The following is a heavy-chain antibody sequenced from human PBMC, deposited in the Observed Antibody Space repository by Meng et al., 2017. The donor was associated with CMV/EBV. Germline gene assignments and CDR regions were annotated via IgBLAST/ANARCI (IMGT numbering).Heavy chain of an antibody. CDR2: ISYDGSNK. J-gene: IGHJ6*02. Sequence: GESLKISCAASGFTFSSYAMHWVRQAPGKGLEWVAVISYDGSNKYYADSVKGRFTISRDNSKNTLYLQMNSLRAEDTAVYYCARGGYCSSTSCPSGMDVWGQGTTVTVSS. CDR1: GFTFSSYA. D-gene: IGHD2-2*01. V-gene: IGHV3-30-3*01. CDR3: ARGGYCSSTSCPSGMDV.